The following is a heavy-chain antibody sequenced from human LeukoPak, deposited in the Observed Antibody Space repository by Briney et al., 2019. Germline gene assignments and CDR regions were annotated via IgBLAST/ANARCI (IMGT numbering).Heavy chain of an antibody. J-gene: IGHJ6*02. CDR1: GFIFEDYA. D-gene: IGHD6-19*01. Sequence: PRRCRRLSCAASGFIFEDYAMDWVRQAPGKCLEWVAGISWNSGRIDYAGSVKGRFTISRDSAENSLFLQMNSLRSEDTALYYCAKERNPGIAVAGSLNFYYFGLDVWGQGTTVTVSS. CDR3: AKERNPGIAVAGSLNFYYFGLDV. V-gene: IGHV3-9*01. CDR2: ISWNSGRI.